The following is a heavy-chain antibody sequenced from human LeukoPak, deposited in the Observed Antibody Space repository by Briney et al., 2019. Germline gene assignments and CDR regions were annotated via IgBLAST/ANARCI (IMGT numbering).Heavy chain of an antibody. J-gene: IGHJ6*02. D-gene: IGHD5-24*01. CDR1: GFTFSSYW. CDR3: ARDGMATIYYYYYGMDV. V-gene: IGHV3-7*01. CDR2: IKQDGSEK. Sequence: GGSLRLSCAASGFTFSSYWMSWVRQAPGKGLEWVANIKQDGSEKYYVDSVKGRFTISRDNAKNSLYLQMNSLRAEDTAVYYCARDGMATIYYYYYGMDVWGQGTTVTVSS.